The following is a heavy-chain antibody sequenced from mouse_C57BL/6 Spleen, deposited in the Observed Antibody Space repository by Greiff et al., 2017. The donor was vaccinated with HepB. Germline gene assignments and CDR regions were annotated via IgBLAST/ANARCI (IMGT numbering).Heavy chain of an antibody. V-gene: IGHV3-6*01. CDR1: GYSITSGYY. CDR2: ISYDGSN. D-gene: IGHD2-2*01. Sequence: EVKLMESGPGLVKPSQSLSLTCSVTGYSITSGYYWNWIRQFPGNKLEWMGYISYDGSNNYNPSLKNRISITRDTSKNQFFLKLNSVTTEDTATYYCARGGGYDGDYWGQGTTLTVSS. CDR3: ARGGGYDGDY. J-gene: IGHJ2*01.